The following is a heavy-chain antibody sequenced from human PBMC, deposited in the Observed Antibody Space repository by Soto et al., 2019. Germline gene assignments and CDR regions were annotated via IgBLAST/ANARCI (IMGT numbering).Heavy chain of an antibody. Sequence: LRLSCVASGFSISNYEMNWVRQAPGKGLEWVSYISGSGSTVYYADSAKGRFIISRDNAKNSVYLQINALRVEDTAIYYCARNPSGQWVVPLYCDLWGQGTLVTVSS. CDR2: ISGSGSTV. J-gene: IGHJ4*02. CDR3: ARNPSGQWVVPLYCDL. D-gene: IGHD6-19*01. CDR1: GFSISNYE. V-gene: IGHV3-48*03.